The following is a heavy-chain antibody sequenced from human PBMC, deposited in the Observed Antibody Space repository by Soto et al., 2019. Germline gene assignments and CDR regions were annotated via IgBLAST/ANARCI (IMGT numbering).Heavy chain of an antibody. Sequence: EVQLVESGGGLVQPGGSLRLSCAASGFTVSSNYMSWVRQAPGNGLEWVSVIYSGGSTYYADSVKGRFTISRDNSKNTLYLQMNSLRAEDTAVYYCAREGVAAGYYYYMDVWGKGTTVTVSS. CDR1: GFTVSSNY. CDR3: AREGVAAGYYYYMDV. CDR2: IYSGGST. J-gene: IGHJ6*03. D-gene: IGHD6-13*01. V-gene: IGHV3-66*01.